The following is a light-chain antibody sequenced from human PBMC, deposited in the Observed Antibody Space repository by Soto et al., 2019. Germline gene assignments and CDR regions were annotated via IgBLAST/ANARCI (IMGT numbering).Light chain of an antibody. CDR1: QSVPSTY. J-gene: IGKJ3*01. V-gene: IGKV3-20*01. CDR3: QQYGRSPFT. Sequence: VLSQSPAILSLSPGERATLSFRASQSVPSTYFAWYQQKAGQAPRLLIYDASNRATGIPARFSGSGSGTDFTLTISRLEPEDFAVYYCQQYGRSPFTFGPGTKVDIK. CDR2: DAS.